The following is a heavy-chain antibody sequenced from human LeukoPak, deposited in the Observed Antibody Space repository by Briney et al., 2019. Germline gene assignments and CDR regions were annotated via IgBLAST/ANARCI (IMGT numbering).Heavy chain of an antibody. CDR3: ARRSVTAPPYYFDY. CDR1: GYSFTSYW. D-gene: IGHD2-21*02. CDR2: IYPGDSDI. V-gene: IGHV5-51*01. Sequence: GESLKISCKGSGYSFTSYWVGWVRQMPGKGLEWMGIIYPGDSDIRYSPSFQGQVTISADKSTSTAYLQWSSLKASDTAMYYCARRSVTAPPYYFDYWGQGTLVTVSS. J-gene: IGHJ4*02.